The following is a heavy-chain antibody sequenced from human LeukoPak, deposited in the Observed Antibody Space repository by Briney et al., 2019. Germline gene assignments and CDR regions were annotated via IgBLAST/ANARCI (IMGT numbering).Heavy chain of an antibody. CDR2: INHSGST. CDR3: ARGRRIAAADY. V-gene: IGHV4-34*01. CDR1: GGSFSGYY. D-gene: IGHD6-13*01. Sequence: SETLSLTCAVYGGSFSGYYWSWIRQPPGKGLEWIGEINHSGSTNYNPSLKSRVTISVDTSKNQFSLKLSSVTAADTAVYYCARGRRIAAADYWGQGTLVTVSS. J-gene: IGHJ4*02.